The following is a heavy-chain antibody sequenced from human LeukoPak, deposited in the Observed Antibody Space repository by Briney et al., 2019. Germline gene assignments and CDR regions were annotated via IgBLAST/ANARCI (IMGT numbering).Heavy chain of an antibody. J-gene: IGHJ4*02. Sequence: PSETLSLTCTVSGGSINTYYWTWIRQTAGGELEWIGQVHNSVGTTYNPSLRSRVSLSLDTSKNHFSLRLASVTAADTAVYFCARERDHGYSYGHVLDFWGQGIPVTVSS. D-gene: IGHD5-18*01. V-gene: IGHV4-4*07. CDR1: GGSINTYY. CDR3: ARERDHGYSYGHVLDF. CDR2: VHNSVGT.